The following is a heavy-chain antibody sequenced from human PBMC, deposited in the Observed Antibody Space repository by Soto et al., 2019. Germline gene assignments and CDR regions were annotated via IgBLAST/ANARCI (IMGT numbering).Heavy chain of an antibody. Sequence: QLQLQESGPGLVKPSETLSLTCIVSGGSINSSNYYWVWVRQPPGETLEWIGSIYYSGSTYYNASLKSRVTISVDTSKSQFFLKLSSVTAADSAIYYCAITTGYWGQGTLVTVSS. CDR2: IYYSGST. V-gene: IGHV4-39*01. CDR3: AITTGY. J-gene: IGHJ4*02. D-gene: IGHD1-1*01. CDR1: GGSINSSNYY.